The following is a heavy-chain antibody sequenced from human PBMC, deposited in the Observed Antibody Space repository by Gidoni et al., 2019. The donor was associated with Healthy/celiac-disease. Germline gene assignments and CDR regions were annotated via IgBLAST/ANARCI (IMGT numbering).Heavy chain of an antibody. V-gene: IGHV3-9*01. CDR2: ISWNSGSI. D-gene: IGHD3-22*01. CDR1: GFTFDDYA. Sequence: EVQLVESGGGLVQPGRSLRLSCAASGFTFDDYAMDWVRQAPGKGLEWVSGISWNSGSIGYADSVKGRFTISRDNAKNSLYLQMNSLRAEDTALYYCAKGTYYYDSSGYYALVYWGQGTLVTVSS. J-gene: IGHJ4*02. CDR3: AKGTYYYDSSGYYALVY.